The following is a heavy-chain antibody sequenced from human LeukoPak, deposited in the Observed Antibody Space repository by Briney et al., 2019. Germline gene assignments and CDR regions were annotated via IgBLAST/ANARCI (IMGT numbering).Heavy chain of an antibody. V-gene: IGHV3-30-3*01. CDR1: GFTFSSYA. CDR3: ARSPPIYYYDSSGYYYSPYYYGMDV. CDR2: ISYDGSNK. D-gene: IGHD3-22*01. J-gene: IGHJ6*02. Sequence: QSGRSLRLSCAASGFTFSSYAMHWVRQAPGKGLEWVAVISYDGSNKYYADSVKGRFTISRDNSKNTLYLQMNSLRAEDTAVYYCARSPPIYYYDSSGYYYSPYYYGMDVWGPGTTVTVSS.